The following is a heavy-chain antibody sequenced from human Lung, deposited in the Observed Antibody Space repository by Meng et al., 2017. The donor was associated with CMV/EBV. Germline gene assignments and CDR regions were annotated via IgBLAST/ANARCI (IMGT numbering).Heavy chain of an antibody. CDR2: TSTYNGIT. J-gene: IGHJ5*01. CDR3: ARREGWFDS. V-gene: IGHV1-18*01. CDR1: GYTFTSYG. Sequence: KVSFKVSGYTFTSYGISWVRQAPGQGLEWLGWTSTYNGITNYAQNLQGRVTMTTDTSTSTAYMELRSLRHDDTAVYYCARREGWFDSWGQGTLVTVSS.